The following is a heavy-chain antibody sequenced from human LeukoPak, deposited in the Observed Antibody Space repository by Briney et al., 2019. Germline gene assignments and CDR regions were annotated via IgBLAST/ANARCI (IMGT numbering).Heavy chain of an antibody. D-gene: IGHD6-19*01. Sequence: GRSLRLSCAASGFTFSNYAMHWVRQAPGKGLEWVAVTSYDGGNKYYADSVKGRFTISRDNSKNTLYLQMNSLRAEDTAVYYCARDRERVAVAGYDGAIDYWGQGTLVTVSS. J-gene: IGHJ4*02. V-gene: IGHV3-30-3*01. CDR2: TSYDGGNK. CDR3: ARDRERVAVAGYDGAIDY. CDR1: GFTFSNYA.